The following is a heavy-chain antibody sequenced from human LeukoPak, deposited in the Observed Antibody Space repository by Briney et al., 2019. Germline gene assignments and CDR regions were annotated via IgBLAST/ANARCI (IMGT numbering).Heavy chain of an antibody. CDR3: ARGYSSSWYFSYYFDY. J-gene: IGHJ4*02. CDR2: IKQDGSEK. Sequence: GGSLRLSCAASGFTFSSYWMSWVRQAPGKGLEWVANIKQDGSEKYYVDSLKGRFTISRDNAKNSLYLQMNSLRAEDTAVYYCARGYSSSWYFSYYFDYWGQGTLVTVSS. CDR1: GFTFSSYW. D-gene: IGHD6-13*01. V-gene: IGHV3-7*01.